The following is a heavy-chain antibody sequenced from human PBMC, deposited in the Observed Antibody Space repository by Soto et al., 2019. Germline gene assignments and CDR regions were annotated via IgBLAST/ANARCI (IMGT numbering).Heavy chain of an antibody. CDR2: INHSGST. J-gene: IGHJ5*02. Sequence: SETLSLTCAVYGGCFSGYYWSWIRQPPGKGLEWIGEINHSGSTNYNPSLKSRVTISVDTSKNQFSLKLSSVTAAGTAVYYCARVTPNWFDPWGQGTLVTVSS. CDR3: ARVTPNWFDP. CDR1: GGCFSGYY. V-gene: IGHV4-34*01. D-gene: IGHD2-15*01.